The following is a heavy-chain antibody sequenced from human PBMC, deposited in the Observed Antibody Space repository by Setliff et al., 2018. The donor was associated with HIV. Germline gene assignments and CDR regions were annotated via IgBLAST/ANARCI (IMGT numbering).Heavy chain of an antibody. CDR3: ARSYCGGDCSLVVDTFWFDP. CDR2: FYHRGRT. Sequence: SSETLSLTCAVSGYSISSGYYWGWIRQPPGKGLEWIGSFYHRGRTYYNPSLKSRVTISVDTSKKQFSLKLSSVTAADTAVYYCARSYCGGDCSLVVDTFWFDPWGQGTLVTVSS. V-gene: IGHV4-38-2*01. D-gene: IGHD2-21*01. CDR1: GYSISSGYY. J-gene: IGHJ5*02.